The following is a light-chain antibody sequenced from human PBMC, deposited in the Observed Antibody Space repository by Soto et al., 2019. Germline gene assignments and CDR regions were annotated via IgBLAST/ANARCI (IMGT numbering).Light chain of an antibody. J-gene: IGKJ1*01. CDR1: QSVRSRY. CDR2: GAS. V-gene: IGKV3-20*01. CDR3: QPYGSSPRT. Sequence: ESVLTQSPGTLSLSPGERAPLSCRESQSVRSRYLAWYQQKPGQAPRLLIYGASSRATGIPDRFSGSGSGTDFTLTISRLEPEDFAVYYCQPYGSSPRTFGQGTKVEIK.